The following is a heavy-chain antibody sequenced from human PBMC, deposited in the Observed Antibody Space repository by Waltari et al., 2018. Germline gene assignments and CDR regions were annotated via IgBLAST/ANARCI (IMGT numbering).Heavy chain of an antibody. CDR1: GFTFSSHA. J-gene: IGHJ5*02. CDR2: ISGSGGST. Sequence: EVQLLESGGGLVQPGGSLRLSCAASGFTFSSHARGWVRQAPGKGLEWVSAISGSGGSTYYADSVKGRFTISRDNSKNTLYLQMNSLRAEDTAVYYCAKFLMAKTVGWFDPWGQGTLVTVSS. CDR3: AKFLMAKTVGWFDP. D-gene: IGHD5-12*01. V-gene: IGHV3-23*01.